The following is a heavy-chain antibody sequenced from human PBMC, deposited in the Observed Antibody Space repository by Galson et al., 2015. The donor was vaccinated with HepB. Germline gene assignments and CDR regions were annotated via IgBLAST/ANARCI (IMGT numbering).Heavy chain of an antibody. CDR3: ARERGGYYYVGRFDY. CDR1: GYTFTSYA. D-gene: IGHD3-22*01. CDR2: INAGNGNT. J-gene: IGHJ4*02. Sequence: SVKVSCKASGYTFTSYAMHWVRQAPGQRLEWMGWINAGNGNTKYAQKLQGRVTMTTDTSTSTAYMELRSLRSDDTAVYYCARERGGYYYVGRFDYWGQGTLVTVSS. V-gene: IGHV1-3*01.